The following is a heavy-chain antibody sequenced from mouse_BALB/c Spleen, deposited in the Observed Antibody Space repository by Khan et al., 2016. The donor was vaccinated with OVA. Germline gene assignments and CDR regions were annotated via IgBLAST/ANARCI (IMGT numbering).Heavy chain of an antibody. V-gene: IGHV2-9*02. Sequence: QVQLKESGPGLVAPSQSLSITCTVSGFSLTSYGVHWVRQPPGKGLEWLGVIWAGGSTNYNSALMSRLSISKDNSKHQVFLKVNNLQTDDTTMYYCARLEDIWGQGTTLTVSS. D-gene: IGHD1-3*01. CDR1: GFSLTSYG. CDR3: ARLEDI. CDR2: IWAGGST. J-gene: IGHJ2*01.